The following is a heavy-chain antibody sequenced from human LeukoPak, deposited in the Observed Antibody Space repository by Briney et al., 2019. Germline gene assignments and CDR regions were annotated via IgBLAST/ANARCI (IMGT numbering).Heavy chain of an antibody. Sequence: GSLRLSCAASGFTVSSNYMSWVRQPPGKGLEWIGSIYYSGSTYYNPSLKSRVTIPVDTSKNQFSLKLSSVTAADTAVYYCARHGSGYSSGWYIGYWGQGTLVTVSS. CDR2: IYYSGST. D-gene: IGHD6-19*01. J-gene: IGHJ4*02. V-gene: IGHV4-39*01. CDR1: GFTVSSNY. CDR3: ARHGSGYSSGWYIGY.